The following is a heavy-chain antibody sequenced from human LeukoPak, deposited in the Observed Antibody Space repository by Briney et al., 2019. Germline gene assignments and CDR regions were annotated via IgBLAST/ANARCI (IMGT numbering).Heavy chain of an antibody. CDR2: INPNSGGT. J-gene: IGHJ6*02. D-gene: IGHD3-3*01. Sequence: GASVKVSCKASGYTFTGYYMHWVRKAPGQGLEWMGWINPNSGGTNYAQKCQGRVTMTRDTSISTAYMELSRLRSDDTAVYYCARVGYDFWSGYYEGPYYYYYGMDVWGQGTTVTVSS. CDR3: ARVGYDFWSGYYEGPYYYYYGMDV. V-gene: IGHV1-2*02. CDR1: GYTFTGYY.